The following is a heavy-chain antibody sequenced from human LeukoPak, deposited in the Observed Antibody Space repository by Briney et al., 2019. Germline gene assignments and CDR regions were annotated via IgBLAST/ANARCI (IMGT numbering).Heavy chain of an antibody. CDR1: GYTFTGYY. D-gene: IGHD6-19*01. J-gene: IGHJ4*02. Sequence: ASVKVSRKASGYTFTGYYMHWVRQAPGQGLEWMGRINPNSGGTNYAQKFQGRVTMTRDTSISTAYMELSRLRSDDTAVYYCATIAVAGTAFDYWGQGTLVTVSS. V-gene: IGHV1-2*06. CDR2: INPNSGGT. CDR3: ATIAVAGTAFDY.